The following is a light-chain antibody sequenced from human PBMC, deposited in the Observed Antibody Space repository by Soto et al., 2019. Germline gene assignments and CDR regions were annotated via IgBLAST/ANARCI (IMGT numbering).Light chain of an antibody. CDR3: QQYDNLLCT. J-gene: IGKJ2*02. V-gene: IGKV1-33*01. CDR2: DAS. CDR1: QDITNS. Sequence: DIQMTQSPSSLSASVGDRVTITCQASQDITNSLNWYQQKPGKAPKLLIYDASNLETGVPSRFSGSGSGTDFTFTISSLQPEDIGTYYCQQYDNLLCTFGQGTSLEIK.